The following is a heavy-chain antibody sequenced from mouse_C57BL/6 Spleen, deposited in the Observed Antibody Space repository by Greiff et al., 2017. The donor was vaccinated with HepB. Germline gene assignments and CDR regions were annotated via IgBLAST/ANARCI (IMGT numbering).Heavy chain of an antibody. CDR2: IYPGDGDT. CDR1: GYAFSSYW. CDR3: AREGVYYGYFDY. J-gene: IGHJ2*01. Sequence: VQRVESGAELVKPGASVKISCKASGYAFSSYWMNWVKQRPGKGLEWIGQIYPGDGDTNYNRKLKGKAKLTADKSSSTAYMQLSSLTSEDSAVSFCAREGVYYGYFDYWGQGTTLTVSS. V-gene: IGHV1-80*01. D-gene: IGHD1-1*01.